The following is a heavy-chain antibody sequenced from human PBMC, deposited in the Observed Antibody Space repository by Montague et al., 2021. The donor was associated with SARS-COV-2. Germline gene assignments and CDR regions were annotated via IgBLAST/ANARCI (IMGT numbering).Heavy chain of an antibody. CDR2: IGPSGST. CDR3: ARGRHDITMIVVVITAAEFHFDY. CDR1: GGPLSGYY. D-gene: IGHD3-22*01. J-gene: IGHJ4*02. Sequence: SETLSLTCAVYGGPLSGYYWSWIRQPPGKGLEWIGEIGPSGSTGYNASLKSRVTMSADTSKNQFSLRLTSVTDADTAMYYCARGRHDITMIVVVITAAEFHFDYWGQGILVTVSS. V-gene: IGHV4-34*01.